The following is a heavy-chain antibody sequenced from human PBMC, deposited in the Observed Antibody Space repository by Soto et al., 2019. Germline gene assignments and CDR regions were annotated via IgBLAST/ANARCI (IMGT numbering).Heavy chain of an antibody. CDR3: ARRYGGNFDF. J-gene: IGHJ4*02. Sequence: PSETLSLTCTVSGGSISSGDYYWDWIRQPPGKGLEWIGSIYYSGSTNYNPSLKSRVTISVDTSKNQFSLKLSSVTAADTAVYYCARRYGGNFDFWGQGTLVTVSS. V-gene: IGHV4-39*07. CDR1: GGSISSGDYY. CDR2: IYYSGST. D-gene: IGHD1-26*01.